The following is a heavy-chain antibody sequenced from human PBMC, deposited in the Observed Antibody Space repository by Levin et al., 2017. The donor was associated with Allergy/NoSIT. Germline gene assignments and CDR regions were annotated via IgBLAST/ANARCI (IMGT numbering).Heavy chain of an antibody. J-gene: IGHJ4*02. CDR2: ICGSDDST. D-gene: IGHD6-13*01. Sequence: ETLSLTCVASEFTFSNYAMTWVREAPGKGLEWVSIICGSDDSTYYADSVKGRFTISRDNSKNTLYLEMNSLRDEDTAVYYCAKLKTSSCYGAIEFWGQGTLVIVSS. CDR1: EFTFSNYA. V-gene: IGHV3-23*01. CDR3: AKLKTSSCYGAIEF.